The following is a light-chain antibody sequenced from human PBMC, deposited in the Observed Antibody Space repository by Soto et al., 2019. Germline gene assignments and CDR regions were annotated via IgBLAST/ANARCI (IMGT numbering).Light chain of an antibody. CDR1: ISDVGSYNY. Sequence: QSVLTQPASVSGSPGQSITISRTGTISDVGSYNYVSWYQQYPGKAPKLMIYDVSTRPSGVSDRFSGSKSGNTASLTISGLRAEDEADYYCGSYTTSPNYVFGTGTKVTVL. CDR3: GSYTTSPNYV. V-gene: IGLV2-14*03. J-gene: IGLJ1*01. CDR2: DVS.